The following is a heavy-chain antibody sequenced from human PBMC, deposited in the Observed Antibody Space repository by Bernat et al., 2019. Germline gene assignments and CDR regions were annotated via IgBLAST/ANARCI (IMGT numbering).Heavy chain of an antibody. CDR3: ARDAAAGTGDLDY. CDR1: GASISSYY. Sequence: QVQLQESGPGLVKPSETLSLTCTVSGASISSYYWSWIRQPPGKGLEWIGYIYYSGSTNYNPSLKSRVTISVDTSKNQFSLKLSSVTAADTAVYYCARDAAAGTGDLDYWGQGTLVTVSS. D-gene: IGHD6-13*01. V-gene: IGHV4-59*01. CDR2: IYYSGST. J-gene: IGHJ4*02.